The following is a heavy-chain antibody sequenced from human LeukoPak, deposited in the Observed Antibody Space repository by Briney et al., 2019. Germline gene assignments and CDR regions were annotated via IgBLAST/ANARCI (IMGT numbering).Heavy chain of an antibody. J-gene: IGHJ4*02. CDR3: AATGGNSFPIDY. CDR1: GGSISSYY. CDR2: IYSSGRT. Sequence: TSETLSLTGTVPGGSISSYYWSWIGKPPGKGREWIGYIYSSGRTNYNPSLKSRVTISVDTSKNQFSLKLSSVTAADTAVYYCAATGGNSFPIDYWGQGTLVTVSS. D-gene: IGHD4-23*01. V-gene: IGHV4-59*01.